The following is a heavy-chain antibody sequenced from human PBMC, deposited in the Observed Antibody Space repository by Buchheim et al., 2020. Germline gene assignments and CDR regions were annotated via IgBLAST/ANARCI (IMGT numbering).Heavy chain of an antibody. CDR1: GFTFGDYA. CDR3: TRDRSGGTYYYDSSGYEGYYFDY. D-gene: IGHD3-22*01. J-gene: IGHJ4*02. V-gene: IGHV3-49*04. Sequence: EVQLVESGGGLVQPGRSLRLSCTASGFTFGDYATSWVRQAPGKGLEWVGFIRSKAYGGTTEYAASVKGRFTISRDDSKSIAYLQMNSLKTEDTAVYYCTRDRSGGTYYYDSSGYEGYYFDYWGQGTL. CDR2: IRSKAYGGTT.